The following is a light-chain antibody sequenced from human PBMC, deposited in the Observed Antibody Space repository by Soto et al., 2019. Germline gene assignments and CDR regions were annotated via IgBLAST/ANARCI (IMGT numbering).Light chain of an antibody. Sequence: QVNKSPSALSASEGDSVTITCQASQDISDVLNWYQQQPGKAPKVLIYDASKLQTGVQSRFSGRGSGKDFTFTISSLQPDDSGTYYCEQLYDLPITVGQGTRLEIK. J-gene: IGKJ5*01. V-gene: IGKV1-33*01. CDR3: EQLYDLPIT. CDR2: DAS. CDR1: QDISDV.